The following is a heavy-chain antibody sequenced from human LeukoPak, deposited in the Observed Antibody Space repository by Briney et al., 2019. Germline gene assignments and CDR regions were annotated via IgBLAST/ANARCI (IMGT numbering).Heavy chain of an antibody. V-gene: IGHV3-23*01. CDR1: GFNLKKAW. Sequence: GGSLRLSCEAFGFNLKKAWMTWVRQALGKGLEWVSAISGSGGSTYYADSVKGRFTISRDNSKNTLDLQINSLRAEDTAVYYCAKEGLYCSSTSCSWFDPWGQGTLVTVSS. J-gene: IGHJ5*02. CDR3: AKEGLYCSSTSCSWFDP. CDR2: ISGSGGST. D-gene: IGHD2-2*01.